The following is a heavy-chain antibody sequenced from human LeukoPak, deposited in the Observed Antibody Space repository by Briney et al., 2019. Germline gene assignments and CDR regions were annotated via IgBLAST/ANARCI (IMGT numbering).Heavy chain of an antibody. Sequence: GGSLRLSCAASGFTFSSYSMNWVRQAPGKGLEWVSSISSSSSYIYYADSVKGRFIISRDNAKNSLYLQMNSLRAEDTAVYYCARDVRSGSYHAFSFDYWGQGTLVTVSS. D-gene: IGHD3-10*01. V-gene: IGHV3-21*01. CDR2: ISSSSSYI. J-gene: IGHJ4*02. CDR1: GFTFSSYS. CDR3: ARDVRSGSYHAFSFDY.